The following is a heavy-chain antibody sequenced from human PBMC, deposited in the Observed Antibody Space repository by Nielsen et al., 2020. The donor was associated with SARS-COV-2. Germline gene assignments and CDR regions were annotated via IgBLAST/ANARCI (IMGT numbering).Heavy chain of an antibody. J-gene: IGHJ4*02. D-gene: IGHD3-10*01. CDR2: ISSSSSYI. V-gene: IGHV3-21*01. CDR3: ARLYGSGKFDY. Sequence: GGSLRLSCAASGFTFSSCSMNWVRQAPGKGLEWVSSISSSSSYIYYADSVKGRFTISRDNAKNSLYLQMNSLRAEDTAVYYCARLYGSGKFDYWGQGTLVTVSS. CDR1: GFTFSSCS.